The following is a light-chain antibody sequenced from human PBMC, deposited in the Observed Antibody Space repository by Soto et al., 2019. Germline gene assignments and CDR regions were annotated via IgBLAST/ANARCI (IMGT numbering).Light chain of an antibody. V-gene: IGKV3-15*01. CDR3: LHYHNLWA. Sequence: IVLTQSPAALSLSPVERATHSCRASQSVSNNYLAWYQQKPRQAPRLLFDDVSNRAGGVPAWIGGRGAGTEFILASSSLQSEDFTFYSCLHYHNLWAFGQGTKVDIK. J-gene: IGKJ1*01. CDR2: DVS. CDR1: QSVSNN.